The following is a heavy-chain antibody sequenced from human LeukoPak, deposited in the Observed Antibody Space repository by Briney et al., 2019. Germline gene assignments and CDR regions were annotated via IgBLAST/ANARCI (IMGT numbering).Heavy chain of an antibody. J-gene: IGHJ4*02. CDR3: ARRLYGDYGEFDY. D-gene: IGHD4-17*01. Sequence: PSETLSLTCTVSGGSIGSSSYYWGWIRQPPGKGLEWIGSIYYSGSTYYNPSLKSRVTISVDTSKNQFSLKLSSVTAADTAVYYCARRLYGDYGEFDYWGQGTLVTVSS. CDR1: GGSIGSSSYY. CDR2: IYYSGST. V-gene: IGHV4-39*01.